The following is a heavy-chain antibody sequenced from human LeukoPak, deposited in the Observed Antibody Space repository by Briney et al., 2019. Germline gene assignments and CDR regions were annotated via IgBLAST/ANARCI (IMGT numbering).Heavy chain of an antibody. D-gene: IGHD3-10*01. CDR3: ARVQGEGLCFGEFAWYYYYMDV. V-gene: IGHV1-18*01. J-gene: IGHJ6*03. CDR2: ISAYNGNT. CDR1: GYTFTSYG. Sequence: GASVKVSCKASGYTFTSYGISWVRQAPGQGLEWMGWISAYNGNTNYAQKLQGRVTMTTNTSTSTAYMELRSLRSDDTAVYYCARVQGEGLCFGEFAWYYYYMDVWAKGPRSPSP.